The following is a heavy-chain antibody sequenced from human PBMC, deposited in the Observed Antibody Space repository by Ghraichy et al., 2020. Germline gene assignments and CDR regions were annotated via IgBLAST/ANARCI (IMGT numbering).Heavy chain of an antibody. D-gene: IGHD2/OR15-2a*01. V-gene: IGHV4-61*02. Sequence: SETLSLTCIVSGDSISSGNYYWSWIRQPAGKGLEWLGRFHVSGRTHYSPSLKSRASVSLDRSMNQLSLKLSSVTAADTAVYYCAREGGFHEGGLGYYFTAWGQGRLVTGAS. CDR1: GDSISSGNYY. J-gene: IGHJ5*02. CDR3: AREGGFHEGGLGYYFTA. CDR2: FHVSGRT.